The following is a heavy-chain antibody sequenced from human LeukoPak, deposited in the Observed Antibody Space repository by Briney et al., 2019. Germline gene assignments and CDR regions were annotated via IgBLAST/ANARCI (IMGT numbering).Heavy chain of an antibody. D-gene: IGHD2-2*01. Sequence: SETLSLTCSVSGYSISSGNYWGWIRLPPGKGLQWIGSIYHSGSTYYNPSLKSRVTRSVDTSKNQFSLKLSSVTAADTAVYYCAKGYCRGNSCYDDRGAFDYWGQGTLVTVSS. CDR3: AKGYCRGNSCYDDRGAFDY. CDR1: GYSISSGNY. J-gene: IGHJ4*02. CDR2: IYHSGST. V-gene: IGHV4-38-2*02.